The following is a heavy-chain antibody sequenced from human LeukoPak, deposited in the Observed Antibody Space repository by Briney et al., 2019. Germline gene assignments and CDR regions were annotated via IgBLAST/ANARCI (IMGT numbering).Heavy chain of an antibody. D-gene: IGHD2-21*02. CDR2: ISWNSGSI. Sequence: PGRSLRLSCAASGFTFDDYAMHWVRQAPGKGLEWVSGISWNSGSIGYADSVKGRFTISRDNAKNSLYLQMNSLRAEDTALYYCAKFVGDRRDPYDYWGQGTLVTVSS. V-gene: IGHV3-9*01. CDR1: GFTFDDYA. CDR3: AKFVGDRRDPYDY. J-gene: IGHJ4*02.